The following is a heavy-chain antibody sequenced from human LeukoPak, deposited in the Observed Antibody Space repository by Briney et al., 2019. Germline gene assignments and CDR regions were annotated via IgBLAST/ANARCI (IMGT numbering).Heavy chain of an antibody. J-gene: IGHJ3*02. V-gene: IGHV3-48*02. CDR3: ARDKYYYDSRGAFDI. Sequence: GGSLRLSCAASGFTFSSYSMNWVRQAPGKGLEWVSYISSSSSTIYYADSVKGRFTISRDNAKNSLYLQMNSLRDEDTAAYYCARDKYYYDSRGAFDIWGQGTMVTVSS. CDR1: GFTFSSYS. D-gene: IGHD3-22*01. CDR2: ISSSSSTI.